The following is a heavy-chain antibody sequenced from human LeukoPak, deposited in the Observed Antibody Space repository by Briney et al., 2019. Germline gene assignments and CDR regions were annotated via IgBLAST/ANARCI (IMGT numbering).Heavy chain of an antibody. Sequence: KASETLSLTCTVSGGSISSYYWSWIRQPPGKGLEWIGYIYYSGSTNYNPSLKSRVTISVDTSKKQFSLKLNSVTAADTAVYYCARDGGGHDYGDYTFDYWGQGTLVTVSS. CDR1: GGSISSYY. V-gene: IGHV4-59*01. D-gene: IGHD4-17*01. CDR3: ARDGGGHDYGDYTFDY. J-gene: IGHJ4*02. CDR2: IYYSGST.